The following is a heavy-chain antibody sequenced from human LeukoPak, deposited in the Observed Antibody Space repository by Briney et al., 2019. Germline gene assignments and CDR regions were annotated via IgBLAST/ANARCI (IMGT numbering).Heavy chain of an antibody. CDR3: AKSSMSHYVYLDY. V-gene: IGHV3-15*01. D-gene: IGHD3-10*02. CDR1: GFTFSNAW. J-gene: IGHJ4*02. Sequence: GGALRLSCAASGFTFSNAWMSWVRQAPGKGLEWVGRIKSKTDGGTTDYAAPVKGRFTISRDDSKNTPYLQMNSLRAEDTAAYFCAKSSMSHYVYLDYWGQGTLVTVSS. CDR2: IKSKTDGGTT.